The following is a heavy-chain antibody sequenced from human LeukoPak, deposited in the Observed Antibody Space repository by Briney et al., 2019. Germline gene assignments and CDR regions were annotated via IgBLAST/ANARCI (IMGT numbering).Heavy chain of an antibody. CDR2: IYYSGST. D-gene: IGHD1-1*01. CDR3: ARVPGGALNWFDP. Sequence: SETLSLTCTVSGGSISSSSYYWGWIRQPPGKGLEWIGSIYYSGSTYYNPSLKSRVTISVDTSKNQFSLKLRSVTAADTAMYYCARVPGGALNWFDPWGQGTLVTVSS. V-gene: IGHV4-39*01. J-gene: IGHJ5*02. CDR1: GGSISSSSYY.